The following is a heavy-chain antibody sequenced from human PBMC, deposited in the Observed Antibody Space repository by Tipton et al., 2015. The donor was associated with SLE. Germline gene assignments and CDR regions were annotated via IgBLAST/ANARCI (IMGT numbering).Heavy chain of an antibody. CDR1: GGYISSGSYY. V-gene: IGHV4-61*09. CDR2: LYTSWST. Sequence: TLSLTCTVSGGYISSGSYYWSCIRQPAGQGLECSWYLYTSWSTNYNPPLKSRVAISVDTSKNTFSLKLISVTAADTAVYYCAAVAASRDYYGMDVWGQETTVTVSS. J-gene: IGHJ6*02. D-gene: IGHD2-15*01. CDR3: AAVAASRDYYGMDV.